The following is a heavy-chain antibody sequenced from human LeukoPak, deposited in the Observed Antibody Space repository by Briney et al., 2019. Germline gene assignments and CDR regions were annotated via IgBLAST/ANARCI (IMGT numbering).Heavy chain of an antibody. Sequence: SGGSLRLSCAASGFTFSNYGMHCVRQAPGKGLEWVAVMSYDGNNKYHADSVKGRFTISRDNSQNTLYLQMDSLRPDDTAVYYCAKVREIMFRGPQDYWGQGTLVTVSS. CDR3: AKVREIMFRGPQDY. J-gene: IGHJ4*02. D-gene: IGHD3-16*01. V-gene: IGHV3-30*18. CDR1: GFTFSNYG. CDR2: MSYDGNNK.